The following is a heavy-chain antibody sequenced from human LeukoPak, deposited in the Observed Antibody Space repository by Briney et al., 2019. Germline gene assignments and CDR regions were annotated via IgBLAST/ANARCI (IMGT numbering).Heavy chain of an antibody. CDR3: AKAQQLSYHFDY. Sequence: GRSLRLSCAASGFTFDDYAMHWVRQAPGKGLEWVSGISWNSGTIDYADSVKGRFTISRDNAKNSLYLQMNSLTAEDTVVYYCAKAQQLSYHFDYWGQGTLVTVSS. J-gene: IGHJ4*02. V-gene: IGHV3-9*01. CDR2: ISWNSGTI. CDR1: GFTFDDYA. D-gene: IGHD5-18*01.